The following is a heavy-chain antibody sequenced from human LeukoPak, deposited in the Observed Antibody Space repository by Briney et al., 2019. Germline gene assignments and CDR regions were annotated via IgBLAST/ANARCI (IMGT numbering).Heavy chain of an antibody. CDR2: INAGNGNT. CDR1: GYTFISYG. CDR3: ARVGGSSWSAYFDY. D-gene: IGHD6-13*01. J-gene: IGHJ4*02. Sequence: ASVKVSCKASGYTFISYGISWVRQAPGQGLQWMGWINAGNGNTKYSQKFQGRVTITRDTSASTAYMELSSLRSEDTAVYYCARVGGSSWSAYFDYWGQGTLVTVSS. V-gene: IGHV1-3*01.